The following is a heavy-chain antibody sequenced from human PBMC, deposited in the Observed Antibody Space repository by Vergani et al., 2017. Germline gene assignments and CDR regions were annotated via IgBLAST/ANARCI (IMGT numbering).Heavy chain of an antibody. Sequence: EVHLLESGGGSVQPGGSPRLSCAASGFTFSNYAMTWVRQAPGKGLEWVSSISSSSSYIYYADSVKGRFTISRDNAKNSLYLQMNSLRAEDTAVYYCARDXRPTRGAGTPYFDYWGQGTLVTVSS. V-gene: IGHV3-21*01. D-gene: IGHD6-13*01. J-gene: IGHJ4*02. CDR1: GFTFSNYA. CDR2: ISSSSSYI. CDR3: ARDXRPTRGAGTPYFDY.